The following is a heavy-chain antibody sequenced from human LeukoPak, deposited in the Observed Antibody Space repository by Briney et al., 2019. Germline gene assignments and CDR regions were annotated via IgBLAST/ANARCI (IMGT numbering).Heavy chain of an antibody. Sequence: GESLKISCKGSGYSFTGYWIGWVRQMPGKGLEWMGIIYPYDSDTRYSPSFQGQVTISADKSISTAYLQWSSLRASDTAMYYCASYDFWSGYESAFDIWGRDNGHRLF. J-gene: IGHJ3*02. CDR1: GYSFTGYW. CDR2: IYPYDSDT. D-gene: IGHD3-3*01. V-gene: IGHV5-51*01. CDR3: ASYDFWSGYESAFDI.